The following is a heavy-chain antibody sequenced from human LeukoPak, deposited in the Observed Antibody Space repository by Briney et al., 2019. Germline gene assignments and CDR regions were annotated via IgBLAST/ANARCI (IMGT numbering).Heavy chain of an antibody. V-gene: IGHV3-15*01. J-gene: IGHJ4*02. Sequence: GGSLRLSCAASGFTFSNAWMSWVRQAPGKGLEWVGRIKSKTDGGTTDYAAPVKGRFTISRDDSKNTLYLQMNSLKTEDTAVYYCTTVIGFSPYDCFDYWGQGTLVTVCS. CDR3: TTVIGFSPYDCFDY. D-gene: IGHD5-12*01. CDR1: GFTFSNAW. CDR2: IKSKTDGGTT.